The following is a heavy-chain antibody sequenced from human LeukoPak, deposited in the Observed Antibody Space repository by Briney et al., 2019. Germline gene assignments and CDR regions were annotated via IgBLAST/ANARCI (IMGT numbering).Heavy chain of an antibody. CDR2: INHSGST. Sequence: SETLSLTCAVYGGSFSGYYWSWIRQPPGKGLEWIGEINHSGSTNYNPSLKSRVTISVDTSKNQFSLKLSSVTAADTAVYSCATDKGYWGQGTLVTVSS. CDR3: ATDKGY. J-gene: IGHJ4*02. V-gene: IGHV4-34*01. CDR1: GGSFSGYY.